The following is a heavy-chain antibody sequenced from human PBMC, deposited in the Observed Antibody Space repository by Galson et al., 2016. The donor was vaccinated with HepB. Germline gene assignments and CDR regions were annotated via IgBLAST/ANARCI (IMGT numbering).Heavy chain of an antibody. CDR3: ARDQGSGGWNKGWFDP. CDR1: GFTFSPYR. D-gene: IGHD1/OR15-1a*01. J-gene: IGHJ5*02. V-gene: IGHV3-74*01. Sequence: SLRLSCASSGFTFSPYRMHWVRQAPGKGMVWVARIDSAGSSTNYAAFAKGRFTISRDNTKNTLNLQMNSLTAEDTAVYYCARDQGSGGWNKGWFDPWGQGTLVTVSS. CDR2: IDSAGSST.